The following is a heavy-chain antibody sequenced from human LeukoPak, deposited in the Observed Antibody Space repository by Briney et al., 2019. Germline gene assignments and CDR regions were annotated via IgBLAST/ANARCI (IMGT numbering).Heavy chain of an antibody. CDR3: ARVPITVHYDSSGYYSYYYYMDV. Sequence: GGSLRLSCAASGFTFSSYWMSWVRQAPGKGLEWVANIKQDGSEKYYVDSVKGRFTISRDNAKNSLYLQMNSLRAEDTAVYSCARVPITVHYDSSGYYSYYYYMDVWGKGTTVTISS. CDR2: IKQDGSEK. CDR1: GFTFSSYW. V-gene: IGHV3-7*01. D-gene: IGHD3-22*01. J-gene: IGHJ6*03.